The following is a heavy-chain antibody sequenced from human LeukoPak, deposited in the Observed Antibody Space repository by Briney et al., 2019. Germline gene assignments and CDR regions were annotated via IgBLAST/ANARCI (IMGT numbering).Heavy chain of an antibody. D-gene: IGHD4-17*01. Sequence: AGGSLRLSCAASGFTFSDSAMHWVRQASGKGLEWVGRIRSKANSYATAYAASVKGRFTISRDDSKNTAYLQMNSLKTEDTAVYYCTRHVSNGDYASPFFDYWGQGTLVTVSS. V-gene: IGHV3-73*01. CDR3: TRHVSNGDYASPFFDY. CDR1: GFTFSDSA. CDR2: IRSKANSYAT. J-gene: IGHJ4*02.